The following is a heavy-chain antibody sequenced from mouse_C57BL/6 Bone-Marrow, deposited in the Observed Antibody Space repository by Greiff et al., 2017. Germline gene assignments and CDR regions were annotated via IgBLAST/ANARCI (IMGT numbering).Heavy chain of an antibody. Sequence: QVQLKQPGAALVMPGASVKLSCKASGYTFTSYWMHWVKQRPGQGLEWIGEIDPSDSSTNDNHKFKGKSTLTVAKSSSTAYMQLSSLTSVDSAVYYCSRSGLFYGAMDYWGQGTSVTVSS. CDR1: GYTFTSYW. D-gene: IGHD1-1*01. V-gene: IGHV1-69*01. J-gene: IGHJ4*01. CDR3: SRSGLFYGAMDY. CDR2: IDPSDSST.